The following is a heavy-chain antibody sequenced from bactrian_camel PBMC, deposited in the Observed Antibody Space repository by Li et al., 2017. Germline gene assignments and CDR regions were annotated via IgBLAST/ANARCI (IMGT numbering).Heavy chain of an antibody. CDR2: IYSDGRNT. Sequence: HVQLVESGGGSVQPGGSLRLSCAASGFTFSSYYMSWVRQAPGKGLEWVSSIYSDGRNTYYAASMKGRFAISRDNVKNTVYLQMNSLKVEDTALYYCATSYAGWAFAYWGQGTQVTVS. CDR3: ATSYAGWAFAY. CDR1: GFTFSSYY. D-gene: IGHD5*01. V-gene: IGHV3-2*01. J-gene: IGHJ6*01.